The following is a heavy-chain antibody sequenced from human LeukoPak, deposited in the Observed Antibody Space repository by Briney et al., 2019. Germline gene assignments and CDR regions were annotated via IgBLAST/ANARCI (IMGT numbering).Heavy chain of an antibody. V-gene: IGHV3-74*01. J-gene: IGHJ4*02. D-gene: IGHD2-8*01. CDR1: GFTFSSYW. CDR2: INSDGSST. CDR3: ARDNGNKYYFDY. Sequence: PGGSLRLSCAASGFTFSSYWMHWVRQAPGKGLVWVSRINSDGSSTSYADSVKGRFTISRDNAKNTLYLQMNTLRAEDTAVYYCARDNGNKYYFDYWGQGTLVTVSS.